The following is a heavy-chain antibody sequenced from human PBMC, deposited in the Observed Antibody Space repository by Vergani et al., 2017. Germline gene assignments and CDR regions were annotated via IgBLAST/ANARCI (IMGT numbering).Heavy chain of an antibody. CDR2: ISVSGGNT. CDR1: GFTFSTSA. CDR3: AKEHLYSSSWYGGDY. J-gene: IGHJ4*02. Sequence: EVQLLESGGGLVQPGGSLRLSCAASGFTFSTSAMNWVRQAPGKGLEWVSSISVSGGNTYYADSVKGRFTISRDNSRDTLYLQMNSLRAEDTAVYYCAKEHLYSSSWYGGDYWGQGTLVTVSS. D-gene: IGHD6-13*01. V-gene: IGHV3-23*01.